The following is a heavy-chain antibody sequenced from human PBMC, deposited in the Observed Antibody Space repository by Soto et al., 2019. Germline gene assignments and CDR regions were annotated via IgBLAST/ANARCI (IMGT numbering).Heavy chain of an antibody. Sequence: QITLKESGPALVKPTQTLTVTCTFSGFSLRTHRVGVGWFRQPPAKALEWLALIYWNDDQRYSPSLRGRLTLNKGTSKNQVVLTMTNMGPVYTATYYCAHEVPSTRTGFDPWGQATLLTVAS. CDR2: IYWNDDQ. CDR3: AHEVPSTRTGFDP. J-gene: IGHJ5*02. D-gene: IGHD2-2*01. V-gene: IGHV2-5*01. CDR1: GFSLRTHRVG.